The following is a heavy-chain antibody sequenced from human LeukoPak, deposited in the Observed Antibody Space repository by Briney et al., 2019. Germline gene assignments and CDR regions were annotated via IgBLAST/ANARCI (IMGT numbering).Heavy chain of an antibody. Sequence: GASVKVSCKASGFTFTSSAMQWVRQARGQRLEWIGWIVVGSGNTNYAQKFQERVTITRDMSTSTAYMELSSLRSEDTAVYYCARVKSYYYDTSDKDAFDIWGQGTMVTVSS. V-gene: IGHV1-58*02. J-gene: IGHJ3*02. CDR2: IVVGSGNT. CDR3: ARVKSYYYDTSDKDAFDI. CDR1: GFTFTSSA. D-gene: IGHD3-22*01.